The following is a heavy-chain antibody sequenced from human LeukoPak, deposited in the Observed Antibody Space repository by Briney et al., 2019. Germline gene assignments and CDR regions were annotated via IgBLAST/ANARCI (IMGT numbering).Heavy chain of an antibody. Sequence: SVKVSCKASGNSIINYAVSWVRQAPGQGFEWMGGIIPIFGTADYAQKFQGRVTITADQSTSTTYMALSSLKSEDTATYYCTTRACHAGGCSSSFYYYYGLHFWGQGTTVSVSS. CDR2: IIPIFGTA. CDR1: GNSIINYA. CDR3: TTRACHAGGCSSSFYYYYGLHF. V-gene: IGHV1-69*01. J-gene: IGHJ6*02. D-gene: IGHD3-16*01.